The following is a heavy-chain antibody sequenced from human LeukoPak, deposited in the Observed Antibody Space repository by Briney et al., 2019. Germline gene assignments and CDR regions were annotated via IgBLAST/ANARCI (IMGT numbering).Heavy chain of an antibody. V-gene: IGHV3-21*01. D-gene: IGHD5-12*01. Sequence: GGSLRLSCAASGFTFSSYSMNWVRQAPGKGLEWVSSISSSSYIYYADSVKGRFTISRDNAKNSLYLQMNSLRAEDTAVYYCATASSYSGYDSDYYFDYWGQGTLVTVSS. J-gene: IGHJ4*02. CDR1: GFTFSSYS. CDR2: ISSSSYI. CDR3: ATASSYSGYDSDYYFDY.